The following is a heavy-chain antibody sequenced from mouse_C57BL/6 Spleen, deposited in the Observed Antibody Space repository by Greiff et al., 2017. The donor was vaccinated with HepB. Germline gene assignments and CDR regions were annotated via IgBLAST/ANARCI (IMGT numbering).Heavy chain of an antibody. Sequence: EVQLVESGGGLVQPKGSLKLSCAASGFSFNTYAMNWVRQAPGKGLEWVARIRSKSNNYATYYADSVKDRFTISRVDSESMLYLQMNNLKTEDKAMYYWVRRNWGAMDYWGQGTSVTVSS. D-gene: IGHD4-1*02. J-gene: IGHJ4*01. V-gene: IGHV10-1*01. CDR1: GFSFNTYA. CDR3: VRRNWGAMDY. CDR2: IRSKSNNYAT.